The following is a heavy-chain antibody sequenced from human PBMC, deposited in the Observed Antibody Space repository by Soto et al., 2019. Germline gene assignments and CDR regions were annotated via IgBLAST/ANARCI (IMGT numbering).Heavy chain of an antibody. D-gene: IGHD3-3*01. CDR1: GGTFSSYA. CDR3: ARDLSYYDFWSGYHGMDV. CDR2: IIPIFGTA. Sequence: SVKVSCKASGGTFSSYAISWVRQAPGQGLEWMGGIIPIFGTANYAQKFQGRVTITADESTSTAYMELSSLRSEDTAVYYCARDLSYYDFWSGYHGMDVWGQGTTVTVSS. V-gene: IGHV1-69*13. J-gene: IGHJ6*02.